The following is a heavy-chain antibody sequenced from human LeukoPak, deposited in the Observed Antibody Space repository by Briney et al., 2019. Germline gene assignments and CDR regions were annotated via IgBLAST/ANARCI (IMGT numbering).Heavy chain of an antibody. V-gene: IGHV4-59*01. D-gene: IGHD3-22*01. J-gene: IGHJ4*02. Sequence: SETLSLTCTVSGGSISSYYWSWIRQPPGKGLEWIGYIYYSGSTNYNPSLKSRVTISVDTSKNRFSLKLSSVTAADTAVYYCARGANYYDSSGYLSPPHFDYWGQGTLVTVSS. CDR1: GGSISSYY. CDR2: IYYSGST. CDR3: ARGANYYDSSGYLSPPHFDY.